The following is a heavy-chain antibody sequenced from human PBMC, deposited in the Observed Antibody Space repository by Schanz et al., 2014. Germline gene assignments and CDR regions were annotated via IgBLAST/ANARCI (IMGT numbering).Heavy chain of an antibody. D-gene: IGHD3-3*02. CDR2: ISSGGRNI. Sequence: EVKVVEYGGGRVKPGESLRLYGAAYGLRFSGYSMNWVRQAPGKGLEWVSSISSGGRNISYADSFKGRFTIARDNARNSLYLQLNSLRVEDSGVYFCAQTRGTFMVPIDNWGQGVRVIVSS. CDR3: AQTRGTFMVPIDN. CDR1: GLRFSGYS. V-gene: IGHV3-21*01. J-gene: IGHJ4*02.